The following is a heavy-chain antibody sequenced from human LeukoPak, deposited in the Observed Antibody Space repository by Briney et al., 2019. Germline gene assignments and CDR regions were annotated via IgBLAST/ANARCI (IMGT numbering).Heavy chain of an antibody. J-gene: IGHJ4*02. CDR3: VQGWRDN. Sequence: GGSLRLSCAASGITFSNYWMSWVRQAPGKGLEWVANINQDSSEKYYVDSVKGRFTISRDNAKNSLYLQLNALRPEDTAVYYCVQGWRDNWGQGTLVTVSS. V-gene: IGHV3-7*01. CDR1: GITFSNYW. CDR2: INQDSSEK. D-gene: IGHD2-15*01.